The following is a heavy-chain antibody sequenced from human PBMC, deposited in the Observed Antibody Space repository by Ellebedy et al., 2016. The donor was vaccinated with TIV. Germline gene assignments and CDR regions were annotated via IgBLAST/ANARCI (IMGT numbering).Heavy chain of an antibody. J-gene: IGHJ5*02. CDR2: INPNSGGT. Sequence: ASVKVSXXASGYTFTGYYMHWVRQAPGQGLEWMGWINPNSGGTNYAQKFQGRVTMTRDTSISTAYMELSRLRSDDTAVYYCARDNQLPLWWFDPWGQGTLVTVSS. D-gene: IGHD2-2*01. CDR3: ARDNQLPLWWFDP. CDR1: GYTFTGYY. V-gene: IGHV1-2*02.